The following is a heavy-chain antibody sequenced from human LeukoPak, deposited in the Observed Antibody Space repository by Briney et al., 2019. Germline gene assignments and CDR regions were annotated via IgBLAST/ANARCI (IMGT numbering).Heavy chain of an antibody. J-gene: IGHJ6*01. Sequence: SQTLSLTCAVSGGSISSGGHFWTWIRQPPGRGLEWIGDVVNGANPSLESRVTIPIDRSTNQFSLKLRSVTAADTAVYFCARGAMTPRPVVVHAYAMDVWGQGTTVTVSS. V-gene: IGHV4-30-2*01. D-gene: IGHD2-15*01. CDR2: VVNG. CDR1: GGSISSGGHF. CDR3: ARGAMTPRPVVVHAYAMDV.